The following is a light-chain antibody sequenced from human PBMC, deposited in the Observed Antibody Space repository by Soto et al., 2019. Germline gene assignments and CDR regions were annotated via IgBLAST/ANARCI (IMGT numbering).Light chain of an antibody. V-gene: IGLV1-51*01. Sequence: QSVLTQPPSVSAAPGQKVTISCSGRSANIGNNYVSWYQQLPGTAPKLLIYDNNKRPSGIPDRFSGSKSGTSATLGITGLQTGDEADYYCGTWDSSLSGVVFGGGTKHIVL. J-gene: IGLJ2*01. CDR3: GTWDSSLSGVV. CDR2: DNN. CDR1: SANIGNNY.